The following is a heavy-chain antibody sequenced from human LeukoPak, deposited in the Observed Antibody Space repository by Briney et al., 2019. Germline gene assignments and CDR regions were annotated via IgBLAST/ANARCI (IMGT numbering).Heavy chain of an antibody. J-gene: IGHJ4*02. CDR2: IKPNTDGGTA. Sequence: GGSLRLSCSASKFTFSNAWMSWVRQAPGKGLEWLGRIKPNTDGGTAAYAAPVEDRFTISRDDLKGMLYLQMNSLRAVDTAVYYCARYSSAWGTPDNWGQGTLVTVSS. CDR3: ARYSSAWGTPDN. D-gene: IGHD6-19*01. CDR1: KFTFSNAW. V-gene: IGHV3-15*01.